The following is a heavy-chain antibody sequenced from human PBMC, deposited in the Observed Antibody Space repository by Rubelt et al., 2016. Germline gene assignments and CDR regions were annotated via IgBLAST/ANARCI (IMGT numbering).Heavy chain of an antibody. J-gene: IGHJ3*02. V-gene: IGHV3-48*03. CDR1: GFTFSGYE. Sequence: GGSLRLSCAASGFTFSGYEMNWVRQAPGKGLEWVSYISDSGTTIYYADSVKGRFTISRDNAKNSLYLQRDSLGAEDTAVYYCARRLRQDDAFDIWGQGTLVTVSS. CDR3: ARRLRQDDAFDI. CDR2: ISDSGTTI.